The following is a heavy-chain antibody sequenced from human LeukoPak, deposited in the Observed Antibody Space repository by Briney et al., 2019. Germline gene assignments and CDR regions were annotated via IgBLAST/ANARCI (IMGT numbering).Heavy chain of an antibody. CDR3: VSEYYYARSGYVEIFDY. CDR1: GDSLSSGGYS. V-gene: IGHV4-30-2*01. Sequence: PSQTLSLTCAFSGDSLSSGGYSWSWIRQPPGKGLEWIGYIYHSGSTYHNPSLKSRVTISVDRSKNQFSLKLSSVTDAETRAYYCVSEYYYARSGYVEIFDYWGQGTLVTVSS. J-gene: IGHJ4*02. CDR2: IYHSGST. D-gene: IGHD3-22*01.